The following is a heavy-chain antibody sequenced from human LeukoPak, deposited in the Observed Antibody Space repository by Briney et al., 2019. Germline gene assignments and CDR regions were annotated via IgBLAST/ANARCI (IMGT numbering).Heavy chain of an antibody. Sequence: GASVKVSCKASGYTFTGYYMHWVRQAPGQGLEWMGWINPNSGGTNYAQKFQGRVTMTRDTSISTAYMELSRLRSDDTAVYYCARVAVPYYYDSSGTSEMIWPRDFDYWGQGTLVTVSS. V-gene: IGHV1-2*02. D-gene: IGHD3-22*01. J-gene: IGHJ4*02. CDR2: INPNSGGT. CDR1: GYTFTGYY. CDR3: ARVAVPYYYDSSGTSEMIWPRDFDY.